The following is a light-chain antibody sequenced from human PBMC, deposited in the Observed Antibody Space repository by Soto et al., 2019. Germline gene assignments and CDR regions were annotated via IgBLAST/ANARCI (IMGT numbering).Light chain of an antibody. J-gene: IGKJ1*01. CDR3: QQYNTWHPKMA. Sequence: EVVVTQSPATLSVFPGETATLSCRASQSVSSDLAWYQQRPGQAPRLLIYGASTRATGIPARFRGSGSGTEFTHTISSMQCEDFAASYGQQYNTWHPKMAFGRGTKVEIK. CDR1: QSVSSD. CDR2: GAS. V-gene: IGKV3-15*01.